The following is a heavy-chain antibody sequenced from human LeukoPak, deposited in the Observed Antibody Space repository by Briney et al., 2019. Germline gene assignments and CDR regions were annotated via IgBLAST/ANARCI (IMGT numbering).Heavy chain of an antibody. CDR1: GYSFTSYW. CDR2: IYPGDSDT. Sequence: GESLKISCKGSGYSFTSYWIDWVRQMPGKGVEWMGIIYPGDSDTRYSPSFQGQVTISADKSISTAYLQWSSLKASDTAMYYCARESSEMATNTGAFDIWGQGTMVTVSS. V-gene: IGHV5-51*01. D-gene: IGHD5-24*01. J-gene: IGHJ3*02. CDR3: ARESSEMATNTGAFDI.